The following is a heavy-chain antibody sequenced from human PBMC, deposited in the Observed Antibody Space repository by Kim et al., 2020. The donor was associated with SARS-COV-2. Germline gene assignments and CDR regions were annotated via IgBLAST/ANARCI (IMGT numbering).Heavy chain of an antibody. CDR3: AREGGIAAAGIVPYFQH. D-gene: IGHD6-13*01. J-gene: IGHJ1*01. CDR1: GFTFSSYG. V-gene: IGHV3-33*05. Sequence: GGSLRLSCAASGFTFSSYGMHWVRQAPGKGLEWVAVISYDGSNKYYADSVKGRFTISRDNSKNTLYLQMNSLRAEDTAVYYCAREGGIAAAGIVPYFQHWGQGTLVTVSS. CDR2: ISYDGSNK.